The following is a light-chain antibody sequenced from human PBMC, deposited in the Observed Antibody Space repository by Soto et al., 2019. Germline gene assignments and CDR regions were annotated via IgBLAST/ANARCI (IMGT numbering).Light chain of an antibody. CDR2: AAS. V-gene: IGKV1-9*01. J-gene: IGKJ1*01. Sequence: DIQLTQSPSFLSASVGDRVTITCRASQGISNYLAWYQQKPGKAPKLLIYAASTLQSGVPSRFSGSGSGTEFTLTISSLQPDDFATYYCQQYNGYSTWTFGQGTKVEIK. CDR3: QQYNGYSTWT. CDR1: QGISNY.